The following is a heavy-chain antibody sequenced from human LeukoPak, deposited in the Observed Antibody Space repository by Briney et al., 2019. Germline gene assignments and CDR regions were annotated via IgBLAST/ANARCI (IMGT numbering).Heavy chain of an antibody. CDR2: IRYDGSNK. CDR1: GFTFSSYW. CDR3: AKAAYYYDSSGYYWGLED. V-gene: IGHV3-30*02. Sequence: PGGSLRLSCAASGFTFSSYWMSWVRQAPGKGLEWVAFIRYDGSNKYYADSVKGRFTISRDNSKNTLYLQMNSLRAEDTAVYYCAKAAYYYDSSGYYWGLEDWGQGTLVTVSS. J-gene: IGHJ4*02. D-gene: IGHD3-22*01.